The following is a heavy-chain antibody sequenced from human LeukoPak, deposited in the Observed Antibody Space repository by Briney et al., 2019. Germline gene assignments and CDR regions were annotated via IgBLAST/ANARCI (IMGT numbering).Heavy chain of an antibody. J-gene: IGHJ6*02. CDR1: GFTVSSNY. CDR3: ARDRVACSSTSCYVGGMDV. D-gene: IGHD2-2*01. V-gene: IGHV3-53*01. Sequence: GGSLRLSCAASGFTVSSNYMSWVRQAPGKGLEWVSVIYSGGSTYYADSVKGRFTISRDNSKNTLYLQMNSLRVEDTAVYYCARDRVACSSTSCYVGGMDVWGQGTTVTVSS. CDR2: IYSGGST.